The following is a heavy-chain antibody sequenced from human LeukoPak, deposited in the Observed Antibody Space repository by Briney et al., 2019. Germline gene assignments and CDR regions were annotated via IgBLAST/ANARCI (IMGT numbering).Heavy chain of an antibody. CDR1: GGSISSGGYY. J-gene: IGHJ4*02. CDR2: IYYSGSI. CDR3: ARALYDSSGYYYFYFDY. Sequence: SQTPSLTCTVSGGSISSGGYYWSWIRQHPGKGLEWIVYIYYSGSIYYNQSLKSRVTISVDTSKNQFSLKLSSVTAAGTAVYYCARALYDSSGYYYFYFDYWGQGTLVTVSS. V-gene: IGHV4-31*03. D-gene: IGHD3-22*01.